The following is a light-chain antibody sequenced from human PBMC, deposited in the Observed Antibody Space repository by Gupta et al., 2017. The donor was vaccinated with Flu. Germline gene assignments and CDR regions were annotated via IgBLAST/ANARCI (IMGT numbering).Light chain of an antibody. V-gene: IGLV2-14*01. CDR1: FSDVRGYNY. CDR2: EVS. Sequence: QSALTQPASVSGSPGQSITISCTAAFSDVRGYNYVSWYQQHPGKAPKLIIYEVSNRPSGVSNRFSGSKSGNTASLTISGLQAEDEADYYCGSYTTSSTLEVFGAGTKVTAL. J-gene: IGLJ1*01. CDR3: GSYTTSSTLEV.